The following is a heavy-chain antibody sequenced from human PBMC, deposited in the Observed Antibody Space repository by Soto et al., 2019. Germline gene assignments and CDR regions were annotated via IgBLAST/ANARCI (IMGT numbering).Heavy chain of an antibody. V-gene: IGHV1-18*01. J-gene: IGHJ4*02. D-gene: IGHD6-13*01. CDR2: ISGYNGNK. CDR1: GYSFTSYC. CDR3: ARDLGQQLVDY. Sequence: QVQLVQSGAEVKKPGASVTVSCKASGYSFTSYCITWVRQAPGQGLEWMGWISGYNGNKKYAQKLQVRVTMPPDTSTSTAYMELRSLRSDDTAVYYCARDLGQQLVDYWGQGTLVTVSS.